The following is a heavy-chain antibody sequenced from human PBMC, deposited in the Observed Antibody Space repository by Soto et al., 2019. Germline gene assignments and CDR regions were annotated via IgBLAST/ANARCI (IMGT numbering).Heavy chain of an antibody. CDR2: IWYDGSNK. D-gene: IGHD2-15*01. CDR1: GFTFSSYG. CDR3: ARDVSAVVVAAAFYY. J-gene: IGHJ4*02. Sequence: QVQLVESGGGVVQPGRSLRLSCAASGFTFSSYGMHWVRQAPGKGLEWVAVIWYDGSNKYYADSVKGRFTISRDNSKNTLYLQMNSLRAEDTAVYYCARDVSAVVVAAAFYYWGQGTLVTVSS. V-gene: IGHV3-33*01.